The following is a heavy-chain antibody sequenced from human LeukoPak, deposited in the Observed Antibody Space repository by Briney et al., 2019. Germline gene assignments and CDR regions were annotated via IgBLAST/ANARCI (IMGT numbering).Heavy chain of an antibody. CDR2: IYYSGST. CDR3: ARGDILNAFDI. D-gene: IGHD3-16*02. CDR1: GGSISSYY. J-gene: IGHJ3*02. V-gene: IGHV4-59*01. Sequence: SETLSLTCTVSGGSISSYYWSWIRQPPGKGLEWIGYIYYSGSTNYNPSLESRVTISVDTSKNQFSLKLSSVTAADTAVYYCARGDILNAFDIWGQGTMVTVSS.